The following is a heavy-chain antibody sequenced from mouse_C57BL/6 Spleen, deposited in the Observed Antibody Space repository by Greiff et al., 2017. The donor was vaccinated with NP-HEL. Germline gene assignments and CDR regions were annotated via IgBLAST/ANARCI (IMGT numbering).Heavy chain of an antibody. V-gene: IGHV1-66*01. Sequence: VQLQQSGPELVKPGASVKISCKASGYSFTSYYIHWVKQRPGQGLEWIGWIYPGSGNTKYNEKFKGKATLTADKSSSTAYMQLSSLTSEDSAVYYCARDGYYVGFAYWGQGTLVTVSA. D-gene: IGHD2-3*01. CDR2: IYPGSGNT. CDR3: ARDGYYVGFAY. J-gene: IGHJ3*01. CDR1: GYSFTSYY.